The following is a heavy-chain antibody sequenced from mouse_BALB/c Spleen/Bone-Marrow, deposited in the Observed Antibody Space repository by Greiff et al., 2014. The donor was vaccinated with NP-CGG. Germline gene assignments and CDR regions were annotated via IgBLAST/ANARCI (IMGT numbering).Heavy chain of an antibody. CDR3: ARITTATGDMDY. Sequence: VQGVESGPGLVAPSQSLSITCTVSGFSLTNYGVHWVRQPPGKGLEWLGVIWADGSTNYNSALMSRLRISKDNSKSQVFFKMNSLQTDDTAMYYCARITTATGDMDYWGQGTSVTVSS. V-gene: IGHV2-9*02. J-gene: IGHJ4*01. D-gene: IGHD1-2*01. CDR2: IWADGST. CDR1: GFSLTNYG.